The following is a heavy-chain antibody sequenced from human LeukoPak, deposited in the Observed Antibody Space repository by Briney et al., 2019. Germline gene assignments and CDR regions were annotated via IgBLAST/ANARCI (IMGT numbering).Heavy chain of an antibody. J-gene: IGHJ4*02. D-gene: IGHD5-18*01. Sequence: PGGSLRLSCAASGFTFSSYSMNWVRQAPGKGLEWVSAITGSGSGTFYADSVKGRFTISRDNSKNTLFLQMNSLRAEDTAIYYCAKDRVDTEWGQGTLVTVSS. V-gene: IGHV3-23*01. CDR1: GFTFSSYS. CDR3: AKDRVDTE. CDR2: ITGSGSGT.